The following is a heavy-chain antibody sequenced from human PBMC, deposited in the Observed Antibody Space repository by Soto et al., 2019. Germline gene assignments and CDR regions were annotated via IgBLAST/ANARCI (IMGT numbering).Heavy chain of an antibody. V-gene: IGHV1-2*04. Sequence: GASVKVSCKASGYTFTGYYMHWVRQAPGQGLEWMGWINPNSGGTNYAQKFQGWVTMTRDTSISTAYMELSRLRSDDTAVYYCARVTLGYCSGGSCLANDAFDIWGQGTMVTVSS. CDR2: INPNSGGT. CDR3: ARVTLGYCSGGSCLANDAFDI. D-gene: IGHD2-15*01. CDR1: GYTFTGYY. J-gene: IGHJ3*02.